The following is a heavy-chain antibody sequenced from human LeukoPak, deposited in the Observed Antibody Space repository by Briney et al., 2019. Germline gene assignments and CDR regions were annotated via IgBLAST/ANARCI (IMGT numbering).Heavy chain of an antibody. Sequence: SETLSLTCTVSGGSISSYYWTWIRQLPGKGLEWIGYLDYSGSTNYNPSLKSRVTISVDTSKNQFSLKLSSVTAADTAVYYCARDRQYYDILTGYYSRYYFDYWGQGTLVTVSS. CDR1: GGSISSYY. J-gene: IGHJ4*02. CDR2: LDYSGST. CDR3: ARDRQYYDILTGYYSRYYFDY. D-gene: IGHD3-9*01. V-gene: IGHV4-59*01.